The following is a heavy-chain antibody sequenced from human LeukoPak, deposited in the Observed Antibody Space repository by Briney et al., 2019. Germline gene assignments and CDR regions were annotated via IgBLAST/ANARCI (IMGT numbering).Heavy chain of an antibody. J-gene: IGHJ4*02. D-gene: IGHD3-22*01. CDR2: ISGSGGST. CDR3: ARSYYYDVDYFDY. CDR1: GFTFSSYA. Sequence: PGGSLRLSCAASGFTFSSYAMSWVRQAPGKGLEWVSAISGSGGSTYYADSVKGRFTISRDNSKNTLYLQMNSLRDEETAVYYCARSYYYDVDYFDYWGQGTLVTVSS. V-gene: IGHV3-23*01.